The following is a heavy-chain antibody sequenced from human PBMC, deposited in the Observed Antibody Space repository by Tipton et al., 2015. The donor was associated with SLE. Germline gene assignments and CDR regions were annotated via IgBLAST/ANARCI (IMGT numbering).Heavy chain of an antibody. Sequence: TLSLTCTVSGGSISSGDYYWSWIRQPPGKGLEWIGYIYYSGSTYYNPSLKSRVTISVDTSKNQFSLKLSSVTAADTAVYYCAREGGGIQLSVDYWGQGALVTVSS. CDR3: AREGGGIQLSVDY. CDR2: IYYSGST. CDR1: GGSISSGDYY. V-gene: IGHV4-30-4*08. J-gene: IGHJ4*02. D-gene: IGHD5-18*01.